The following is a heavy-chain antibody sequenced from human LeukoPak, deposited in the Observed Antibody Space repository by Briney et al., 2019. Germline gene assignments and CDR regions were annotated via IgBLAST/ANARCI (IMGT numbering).Heavy chain of an antibody. CDR2: ISSSSSYI. J-gene: IGHJ4*02. CDR3: ARGDRIAAAGTYYFDY. Sequence: GGSLRLSCAASGFTFSSYSMNWVRQAPGKGLEWVSSISSSSSYIYYADSVKGRFTISRDNAKNSPFLQMNSLRAEDTAVYYCARGDRIAAAGTYYFDYGGQGTLVTVSS. V-gene: IGHV3-21*01. CDR1: GFTFSSYS. D-gene: IGHD6-13*01.